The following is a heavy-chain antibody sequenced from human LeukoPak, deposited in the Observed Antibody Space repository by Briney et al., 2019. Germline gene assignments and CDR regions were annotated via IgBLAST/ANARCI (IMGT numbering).Heavy chain of an antibody. V-gene: IGHV1-18*01. Sequence: GASVKVSCKASGYTFTSYGISWVRQAPGQGLEWMGWISAYNGNTNYAQKLQGRVTMTTDTSTSTAYMELRSLRSDDTAVYYCARGNRGWYNWNDVSVLDYYYYFMDVWGKGTTVTVSS. CDR3: ARGNRGWYNWNDVSVLDYYYYFMDV. J-gene: IGHJ6*03. CDR1: GYTFTSYG. D-gene: IGHD1-1*01. CDR2: ISAYNGNT.